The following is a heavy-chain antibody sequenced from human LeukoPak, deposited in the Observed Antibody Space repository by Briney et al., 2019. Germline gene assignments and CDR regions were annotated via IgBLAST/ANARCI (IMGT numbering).Heavy chain of an antibody. CDR1: GYTFTGYC. V-gene: IGHV1-2*02. J-gene: IGHJ4*02. Sequence: ASVKVSCKASGYTFTGYCMHWVRQAPGQGLEWMGWINPNSGGTNYAQKFQGRVTMTRDTSISTAYMELSRLRSDDTAVYYCARGGGSYYATSDYWGQGTLVTVSS. CDR3: ARGGGSYYATSDY. CDR2: INPNSGGT. D-gene: IGHD1-26*01.